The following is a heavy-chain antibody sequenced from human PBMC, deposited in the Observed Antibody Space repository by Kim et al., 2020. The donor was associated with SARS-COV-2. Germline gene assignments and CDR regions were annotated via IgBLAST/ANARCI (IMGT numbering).Heavy chain of an antibody. V-gene: IGHV3-48*02. CDR2: ISSSSSTI. CDR1: GFTFSSYS. J-gene: IGHJ3*02. D-gene: IGHD1-26*01. CDR3: AREGDQLLIPNDAFDI. Sequence: GGSLRLSCAASGFTFSSYSMNWVRQAPGKGLEWVSYISSSSSTIYYADSVKGRFTISRDNAKNSLYLQMNSLRDEDTAVYYCAREGDQLLIPNDAFDIWGQGTMGTVSS.